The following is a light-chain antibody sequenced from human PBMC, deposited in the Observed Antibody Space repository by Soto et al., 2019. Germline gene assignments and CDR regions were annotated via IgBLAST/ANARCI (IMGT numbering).Light chain of an antibody. CDR1: QSINSW. CDR2: DAS. Sequence: DIQMTQSPSTLSASVGDRVTITCRASQSINSWLAWYQQKPGKAPKLLIYDASSLESGVPSRFSGSGSGTEFTLTISSLQPDDFATYYCQQYNSYGTFGQGTKVEIK. CDR3: QQYNSYGT. J-gene: IGKJ1*01. V-gene: IGKV1-5*01.